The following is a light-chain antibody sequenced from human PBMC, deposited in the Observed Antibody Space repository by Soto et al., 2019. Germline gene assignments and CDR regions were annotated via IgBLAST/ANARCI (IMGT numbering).Light chain of an antibody. V-gene: IGKV1-5*01. Sequence: DIQMTQSPSTLSASVGDRVTITCRASQSISTWLAWYQQKPGKAPNLLIYDACSLESGGPSRFSGSGSGTEFTLTISSLQPGDFATDDCQQYTSPYTFGQGTKLEIK. CDR3: QQYTSPYT. J-gene: IGKJ2*01. CDR1: QSISTW. CDR2: DAC.